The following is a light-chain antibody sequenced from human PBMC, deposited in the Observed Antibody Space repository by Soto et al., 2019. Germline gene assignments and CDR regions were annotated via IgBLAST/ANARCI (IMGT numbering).Light chain of an antibody. CDR3: MQARHIPFT. Sequence: DIVMTQSPDSLAVSLGERATINCKSSQSVLYSSNNKNYLAWYLQKPGQSPQLLIYLGSNRASGAPDRFSGSGSGTYFTLNITRVEAEDVGLYYCMQARHIPFTFGPGTKVDIK. J-gene: IGKJ3*01. V-gene: IGKV4-1*01. CDR1: QSVLYSSNNKNY. CDR2: LGS.